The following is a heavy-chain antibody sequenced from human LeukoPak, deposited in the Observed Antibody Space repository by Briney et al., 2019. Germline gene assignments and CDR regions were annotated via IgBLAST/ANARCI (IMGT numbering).Heavy chain of an antibody. CDR3: AKGGVYYFDY. V-gene: IGHV3-23*01. Sequence: GGSLSLSCAASGFTFSSYAMSWVRQAPGKGLEWVSAISGSGGSTYYADSVKGRFTISRDNSKSTLYLQMNSLRAEDTAVYYCAKGGVYYFDYWGQGTLVTVSS. J-gene: IGHJ4*02. CDR1: GFTFSSYA. CDR2: ISGSGGST. D-gene: IGHD3-10*01.